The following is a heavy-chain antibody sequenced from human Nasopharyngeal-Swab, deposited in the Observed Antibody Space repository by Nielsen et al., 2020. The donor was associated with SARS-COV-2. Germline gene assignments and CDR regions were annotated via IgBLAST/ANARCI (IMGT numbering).Heavy chain of an antibody. CDR1: GFTFSDYF. CDR3: ARDGQSRTNWFDP. J-gene: IGHJ5*02. CDR2: ISRSGSSI. Sequence: SLKISCPASGFTFSDYFMSWIRQAPGKGLEWVTYISRSGSSIYYADSVKGRFTISRDNAKNSLYLQMNSLRAEDTAVYYCARDGQSRTNWFDPWGQGTVVTVSS. V-gene: IGHV3-11*04. D-gene: IGHD2-8*01.